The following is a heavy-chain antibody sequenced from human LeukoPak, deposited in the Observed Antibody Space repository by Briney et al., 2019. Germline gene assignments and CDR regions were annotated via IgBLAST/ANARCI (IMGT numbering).Heavy chain of an antibody. Sequence: ASVKVSCKASGYTFTGYYMHWVRQAPGQGLEWMGWINPSSGGTNYAQKFQGRVTMTRDTSISTAYMELSRLRSDDTAVYYCAQQWLVRDGMDVWGQGTTVTVSS. J-gene: IGHJ6*02. V-gene: IGHV1-2*02. D-gene: IGHD6-19*01. CDR2: INPSSGGT. CDR1: GYTFTGYY. CDR3: AQQWLVRDGMDV.